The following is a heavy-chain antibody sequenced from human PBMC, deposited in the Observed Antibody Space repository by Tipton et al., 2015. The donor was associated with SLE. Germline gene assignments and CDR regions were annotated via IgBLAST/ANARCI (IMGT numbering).Heavy chain of an antibody. CDR1: GDSINSRY. J-gene: IGHJ5*02. CDR3: AKFGAFYDSSGHNYFDP. D-gene: IGHD3-22*01. V-gene: IGHV4-59*11. Sequence: TLSLTCTVSGDSINSRYWSWIRQPPGKGLEYIGYVYHTGASIYNPSLKNRVSVSVDTSRNQFSLTLSSVTVADTAMYYCAKFGAFYDSSGHNYFDPWGQGTLVTVSS. CDR2: VYHTGAS.